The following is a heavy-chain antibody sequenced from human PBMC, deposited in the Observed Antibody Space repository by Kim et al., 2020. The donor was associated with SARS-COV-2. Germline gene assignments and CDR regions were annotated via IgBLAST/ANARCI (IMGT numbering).Heavy chain of an antibody. CDR1: GGSFSGYY. J-gene: IGHJ4*02. D-gene: IGHD3-3*01. CDR2: INHSGST. V-gene: IGHV4-34*01. CDR3: ARWTPRITIFGVVIQKVGFDY. Sequence: SETLSLTCAVYGGSFSGYYWSWIRQPPGKGLEWIGDINHSGSTNYNPSLKSRVTISVDTSKNQFSLKLSSVTAADTAVYYCARWTPRITIFGVVIQKVGFDYWGQGTLVTVSS.